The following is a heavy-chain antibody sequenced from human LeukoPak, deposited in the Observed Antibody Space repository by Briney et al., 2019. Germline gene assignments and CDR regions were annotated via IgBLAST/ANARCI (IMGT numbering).Heavy chain of an antibody. D-gene: IGHD3-3*01. CDR3: ARGLRFLEWLLVYGMDV. Sequence: GGSLRLSCAASGFTFSSYAMHWVRQAPGKGLEWVAVISYDGSNKYYADSVKGRFTISRDNSKNTLYLQMNSLRAEDTAVHYCARGLRFLEWLLVYGMDVWGQGTTVTVSS. CDR2: ISYDGSNK. V-gene: IGHV3-30-3*01. CDR1: GFTFSSYA. J-gene: IGHJ6*02.